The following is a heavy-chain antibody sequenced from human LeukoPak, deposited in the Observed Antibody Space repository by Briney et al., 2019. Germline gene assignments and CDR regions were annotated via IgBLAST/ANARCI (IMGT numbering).Heavy chain of an antibody. Sequence: PSETLSLTCAVYGGSFSGYYWSWIRQPPGKGLEWIGEINHSGSTNYNPSLKSRVAISVDTSKNQFSLKLSSVTAADTAVYYCARGPRGYNYGMDVWGQGTTVTVSS. J-gene: IGHJ6*02. CDR1: GGSFSGYY. D-gene: IGHD5-12*01. CDR3: ARGPRGYNYGMDV. V-gene: IGHV4-34*01. CDR2: INHSGST.